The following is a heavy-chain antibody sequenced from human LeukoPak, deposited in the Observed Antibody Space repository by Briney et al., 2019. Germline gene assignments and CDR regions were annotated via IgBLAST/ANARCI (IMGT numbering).Heavy chain of an antibody. D-gene: IGHD2-15*01. V-gene: IGHV4-59*12. Sequence: SETLSLTCTVSGGSISSYYWSWIRQPPGKGLEWIGYIYYSGSTNYNPSLKSRVTISVDKSKNQFSLKLSSVTAADTAVYYCARDRRGNVVAATDLWNWYFDLWGRGTLVTVSS. CDR2: IYYSGST. J-gene: IGHJ2*01. CDR1: GGSISSYY. CDR3: ARDRRGNVVAATDLWNWYFDL.